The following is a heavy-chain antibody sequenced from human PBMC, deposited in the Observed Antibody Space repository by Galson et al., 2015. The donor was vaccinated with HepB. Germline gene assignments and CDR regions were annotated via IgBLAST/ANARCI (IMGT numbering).Heavy chain of an antibody. V-gene: IGHV5-10-1*01. CDR2: IDPSDSYT. Sequence: QSGAEVKKPGESLRISCKGSGYSFTSYWISWVRQMPGKGLEWMGRIDPSDSYTNYSPSFQGHVTISADKSISTAYLQWSSLKASDTAMYYCAAAEYYEIDRRGDDYWGQGTLVTVS. CDR1: GYSFTSYW. D-gene: IGHD3-22*01. J-gene: IGHJ4*02. CDR3: AAAEYYEIDRRGDDY.